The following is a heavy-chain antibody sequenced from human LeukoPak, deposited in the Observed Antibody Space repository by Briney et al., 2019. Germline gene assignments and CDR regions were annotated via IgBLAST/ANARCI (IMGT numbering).Heavy chain of an antibody. CDR3: AELGITMIGGV. D-gene: IGHD3-10*02. J-gene: IGHJ6*04. Sequence: GGSLRLSCAASGVTFSSYEMNWVRQAPGKGLEWVSYISSSGSTIYYAYSVKGRFTISRDNAKNSLYLQMNSLRAEDTAVYYCAELGITMIGGVWGKGTTVTISS. V-gene: IGHV3-48*03. CDR2: ISSSGSTI. CDR1: GVTFSSYE.